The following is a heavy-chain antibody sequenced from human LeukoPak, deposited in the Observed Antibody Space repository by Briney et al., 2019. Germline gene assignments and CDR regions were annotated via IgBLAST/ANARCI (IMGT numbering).Heavy chain of an antibody. Sequence: GGSLRLSCAASGFTLSSYAMHWVRQAPGKGLEWVAVISYDGSNKYYADSVKGRFTISRDNSKNTLYLQMNSLRAEDTAVYYCAKGLGEILGAPSDYWGQGTLVTVSS. V-gene: IGHV3-30-3*01. CDR2: ISYDGSNK. D-gene: IGHD3-10*01. CDR1: GFTLSSYA. CDR3: AKGLGEILGAPSDY. J-gene: IGHJ4*02.